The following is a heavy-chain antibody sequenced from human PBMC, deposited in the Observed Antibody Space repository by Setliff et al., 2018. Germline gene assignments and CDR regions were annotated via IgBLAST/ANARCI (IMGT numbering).Heavy chain of an antibody. CDR1: GGSLSGSSDY. D-gene: IGHD6-19*01. Sequence: SETLSLTCSVSGGSLSGSSDYWGWIRQPPGKGLEWIGSVHYSGTTYYNPSLKSRLTMSVDKNHFPLRVSSVTAADTAVYFCATFGPCKGVSGTCPPRDSWGQGTLVTVSS. V-gene: IGHV4-39*06. J-gene: IGHJ4*02. CDR3: ATFGPCKGVSGTCPPRDS. CDR2: VHYSGTT.